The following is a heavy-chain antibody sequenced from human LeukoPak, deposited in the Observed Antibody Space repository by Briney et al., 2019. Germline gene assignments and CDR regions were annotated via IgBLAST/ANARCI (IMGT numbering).Heavy chain of an antibody. CDR1: GFTFSSYA. J-gene: IGHJ4*02. V-gene: IGHV3-30*04. CDR2: ISYDGSNE. Sequence: PGGSLRLSCAASGFTFSSYAMHWVRQAPGKGLEWVAFISYDGSNEYYADSVKGRFTISRDNSKNTLYLQMNSLRAEDTAVYYCAKDRHPYSGSRLSYFDYWGQGTLVTVSS. D-gene: IGHD1-26*01. CDR3: AKDRHPYSGSRLSYFDY.